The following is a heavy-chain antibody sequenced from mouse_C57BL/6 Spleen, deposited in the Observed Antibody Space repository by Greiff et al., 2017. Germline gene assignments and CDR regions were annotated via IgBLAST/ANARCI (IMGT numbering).Heavy chain of an antibody. CDR1: GYAFTNYL. V-gene: IGHV1-54*01. D-gene: IGHD2-4*01. Sequence: QVQLQQSGAELVRPGTSVKVSCKASGYAFTNYLIEWVKQRPGQGLEWIGVINPGSGGTNYNEKFKGKATLTADKSSSTAYMQLSSLTSEDSAVYFWARRTYDYDIYYAMEYWGQGTSVTVSS. CDR2: INPGSGGT. J-gene: IGHJ4*01. CDR3: ARRTYDYDIYYAMEY.